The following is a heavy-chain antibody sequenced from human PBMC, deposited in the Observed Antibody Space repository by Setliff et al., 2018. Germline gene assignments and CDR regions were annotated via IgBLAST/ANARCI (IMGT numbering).Heavy chain of an antibody. J-gene: IGHJ4*02. CDR2: ISGHNDKT. CDR1: GYTFTYFG. Sequence: ASVKVSCKASGYTFTYFGVSWLRLAPGQGLEWMGWISGHNDKTIIEPKFQGRLALTTDTGSDTAYMELRSLRADDTAVYYCARINFYVSSGYYYAPELWGQGTTVTVSS. V-gene: IGHV1-18*01. CDR3: ARINFYVSSGYYYAPEL. D-gene: IGHD3-22*01.